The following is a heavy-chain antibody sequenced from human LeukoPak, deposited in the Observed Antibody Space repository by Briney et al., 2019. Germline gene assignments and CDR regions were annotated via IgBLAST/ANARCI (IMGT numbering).Heavy chain of an antibody. V-gene: IGHV3-53*01. J-gene: IGHJ5*02. CDR3: ARSYTHYDFWSGYTYQNYFDP. D-gene: IGHD3-3*01. CDR2: IYAGDST. Sequence: HTGGSLRLSCAASGFTVSSNYMSWVRQAPGKGLEWVSVIYAGDSTYYADSVKGRFIISRDNSKNTVYLQMDSLRAEDTAVYYCARSYTHYDFWSGYTYQNYFDPWGQGTLVTVSS. CDR1: GFTVSSNY.